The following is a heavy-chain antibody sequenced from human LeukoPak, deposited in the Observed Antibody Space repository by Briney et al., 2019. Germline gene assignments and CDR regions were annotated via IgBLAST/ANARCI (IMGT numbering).Heavy chain of an antibody. V-gene: IGHV1-2*02. J-gene: IGHJ4*02. CDR2: INPNSGGT. Sequence: ASVKVSCKASGCTFTGYYMHWVRQAPGQGLEWMGWINPNSGGTNYAQKFQGRVTMTRDTSISTAYMELSRLRSDDTAVYYCARDLIWGLGESFDYWGQGTLVTVSS. CDR3: ARDLIWGLGESFDY. CDR1: GCTFTGYY. D-gene: IGHD3/OR15-3a*01.